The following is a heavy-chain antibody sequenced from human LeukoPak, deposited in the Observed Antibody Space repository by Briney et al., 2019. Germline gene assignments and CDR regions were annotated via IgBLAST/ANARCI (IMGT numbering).Heavy chain of an antibody. CDR1: GFTVSSNY. CDR2: IYSGGST. D-gene: IGHD1-1*01. J-gene: IGHJ4*02. Sequence: PGGSLRLSCAASGFTVSSNYMSWVRQAPGEGLEWVSVIYSGGSTYYADSGKGRFTISRDNSKNTLYLQMNSLRAEDTAVYYCARGAEFDWNQFDYWGQGTLVTVSS. CDR3: ARGAEFDWNQFDY. V-gene: IGHV3-53*01.